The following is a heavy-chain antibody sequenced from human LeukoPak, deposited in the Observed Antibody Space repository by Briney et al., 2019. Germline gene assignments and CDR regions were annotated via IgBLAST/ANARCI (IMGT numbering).Heavy chain of an antibody. V-gene: IGHV4-59*12. CDR2: IYYSGST. CDR3: ARAAGITAAGDY. CDR1: GGSITSYY. D-gene: IGHD6-13*01. J-gene: IGHJ4*02. Sequence: KPSETLSLTCTVSGGSITSYYWSWIRLPPGKGLEWIGYIYYSGSTKYNPSLKSRVTISVDTSKNQFSLNLSSVTAADTALYYCARAAGITAAGDYWGQGTLVTVSS.